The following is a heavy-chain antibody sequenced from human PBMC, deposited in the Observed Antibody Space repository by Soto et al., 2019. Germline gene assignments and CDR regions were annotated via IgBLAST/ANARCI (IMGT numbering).Heavy chain of an antibody. Sequence: QVQLVQSGAEVKKPGSSVKVSCKASGGTFSSYAISWVRQAPGQGLEWMGGIIPIFGTANYAQKFQGRVTITADESTSTAYMELSSLRSEDTDVYYCARGDYGDYDGRGYYYYGMDVWGQGTTVTVSS. CDR1: GGTFSSYA. J-gene: IGHJ6*02. CDR3: ARGDYGDYDGRGYYYYGMDV. D-gene: IGHD4-17*01. V-gene: IGHV1-69*01. CDR2: IIPIFGTA.